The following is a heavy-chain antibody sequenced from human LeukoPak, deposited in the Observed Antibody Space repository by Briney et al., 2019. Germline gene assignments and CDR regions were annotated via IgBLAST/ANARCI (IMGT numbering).Heavy chain of an antibody. CDR2: IYPNSGGT. J-gene: IGHJ4*02. V-gene: IGHV1-2*02. CDR1: GYTFTGYY. D-gene: IGHD1-1*01. CDR3: ARGESTTHLHY. Sequence: ASVKVSCKASGYTFTGYYMHWVRQAPGQGLEWMGWIYPNSGGTNYAQKFQGRVTMTRDTSTSTAYMELSRLRSDDTAVYYCARGESTTHLHYWGQGTLVAVSS.